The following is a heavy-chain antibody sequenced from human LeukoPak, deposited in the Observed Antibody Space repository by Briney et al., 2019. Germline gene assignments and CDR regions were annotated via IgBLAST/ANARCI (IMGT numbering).Heavy chain of an antibody. V-gene: IGHV1-18*01. D-gene: IGHD2/OR15-2a*01. CDR3: ARRSMEADLYYFDY. CDR2: ISAYNGNT. Sequence: VASVKVSCKASGGTFSSYAISWVRQAPGQGLEWMGWISAYNGNTNYAQKLQGRVTMTTDTSTSTAYMELRSLRSDDTAVYYCARRSMEADLYYFDYWGQGTLVTVSS. CDR1: GGTFSSYA. J-gene: IGHJ4*02.